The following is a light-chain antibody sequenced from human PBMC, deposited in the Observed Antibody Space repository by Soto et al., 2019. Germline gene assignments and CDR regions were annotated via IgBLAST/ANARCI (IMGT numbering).Light chain of an antibody. Sequence: QSVLTQPASVSGSPGQSITISCTGTSSDVGAYNFVSWYQQHPGKAPKLMIYEVSNRPSGVSNRFSGSKSGNTASLTISGLQADDEAYYYCTSYTIGAARVFGTGTKLTVL. V-gene: IGLV2-14*01. CDR1: SSDVGAYNF. J-gene: IGLJ1*01. CDR3: TSYTIGAARV. CDR2: EVS.